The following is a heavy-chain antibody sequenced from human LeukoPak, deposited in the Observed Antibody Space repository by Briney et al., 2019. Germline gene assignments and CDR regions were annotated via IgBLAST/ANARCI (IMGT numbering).Heavy chain of an antibody. Sequence: PSETLSLTCTVSGGSISSSSYYWGWIRQPPGKGLEWIGSIYYSGSTYYNPSLKSRVTISVDTSKNQFSLKLSSVTAADTAVYFCARGPYSYDSSGAFDIWGQGTMVTVSS. CDR2: IYYSGST. CDR1: GGSISSSSYY. D-gene: IGHD3-22*01. V-gene: IGHV4-39*07. CDR3: ARGPYSYDSSGAFDI. J-gene: IGHJ3*02.